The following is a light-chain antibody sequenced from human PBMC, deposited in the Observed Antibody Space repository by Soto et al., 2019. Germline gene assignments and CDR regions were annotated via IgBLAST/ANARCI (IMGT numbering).Light chain of an antibody. V-gene: IGLV2-23*01. CDR2: EGT. CDR3: CSYASSSTYV. CDR1: SSDVGSYNL. J-gene: IGLJ1*01. Sequence: QSVLTQPASVSGSPVQSITISCTGTSSDVGSYNLVSWYQQHPGKAPKLMIYEGTKRPSGVSDRFSGSRSGNTASLTIPGLQAEDEADYYCCSYASSSTYVFGTGTKVTVL.